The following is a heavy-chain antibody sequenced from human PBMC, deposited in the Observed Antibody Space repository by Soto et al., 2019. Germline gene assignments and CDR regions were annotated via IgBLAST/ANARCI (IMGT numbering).Heavy chain of an antibody. V-gene: IGHV4-34*01. J-gene: IGHJ4*02. Sequence: SETLSLTCAVFGGSFSGYYWTWILQPPGTGLEWIGEINHSGSTNYNPSLKSRVTISVDTSKNQFSLKLTSVTAADTAVYYCARDKITGLFDYWGQGTLVTVSS. D-gene: IGHD2-8*02. CDR2: INHSGST. CDR3: ARDKITGLFDY. CDR1: GGSFSGYY.